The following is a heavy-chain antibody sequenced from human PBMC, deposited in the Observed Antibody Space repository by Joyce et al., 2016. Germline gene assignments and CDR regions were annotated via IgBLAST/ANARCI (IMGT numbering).Heavy chain of an antibody. CDR3: VRTYGSGGIDY. CDR1: GFTFSSYW. V-gene: IGHV3-7*05. J-gene: IGHJ4*02. Sequence: EVQLVESGGGLVQPGGSLRLSCAASGFTFSSYWMSWVRQGPGKGLEGVANIDQDGSEKYYVDSVKGRFSISRDNAKNSLYLQMDSLRAEDTAVYYCVRTYGSGGIDYWGQGTLVTVSS. D-gene: IGHD3-10*01. CDR2: IDQDGSEK.